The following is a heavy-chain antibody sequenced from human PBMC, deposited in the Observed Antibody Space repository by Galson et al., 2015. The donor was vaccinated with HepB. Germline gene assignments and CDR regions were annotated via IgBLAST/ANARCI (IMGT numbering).Heavy chain of an antibody. V-gene: IGHV1-46*04. CDR2: INPSGGST. CDR1: GYTFTSYY. CDR3: ARDGGLRFRLLVY. D-gene: IGHD4-17*01. J-gene: IGHJ4*02. Sequence: SVKVSCKASGYTFTSYYMHWVRQAPGQGLEWMGIINPSGGSTSYAQKLQGRVTMTRDTSTSTVYMELSSLRSEDTAVYYCARDGGLRFRLLVYWGQGTLVTVSS.